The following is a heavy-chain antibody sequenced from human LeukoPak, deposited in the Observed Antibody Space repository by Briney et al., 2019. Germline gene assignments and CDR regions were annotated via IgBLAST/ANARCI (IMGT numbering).Heavy chain of an antibody. CDR1: GGSISSYY. D-gene: IGHD6-19*01. CDR3: ARDGGIAVAWGAFDI. V-gene: IGHV4-59*01. Sequence: SSDLSLTCTVSGGSISSYYWSWIRQPPGKGLEWIGYIYYSGSTNYNPSLKSRVTISVDTSKNQFSLKLSSVTAADTAVYYCARDGGIAVAWGAFDIWGQGTMVTVSS. CDR2: IYYSGST. J-gene: IGHJ3*02.